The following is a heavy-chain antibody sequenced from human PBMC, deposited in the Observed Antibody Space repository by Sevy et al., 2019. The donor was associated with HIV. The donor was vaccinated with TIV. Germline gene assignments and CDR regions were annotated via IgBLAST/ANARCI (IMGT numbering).Heavy chain of an antibody. V-gene: IGHV3-7*01. J-gene: IGHJ6*02. Sequence: GGSLRLSCAASGFTFSSYWMSWVRQAPGKGLERVANIKQDGSEKYYVDSVKGRFTNSRDNAKNSLYLQMNSLRAEDTAVYYCASWLIAARPSRYYGMDVWGQGTTVTVSS. D-gene: IGHD6-6*01. CDR3: ASWLIAARPSRYYGMDV. CDR1: GFTFSSYW. CDR2: IKQDGSEK.